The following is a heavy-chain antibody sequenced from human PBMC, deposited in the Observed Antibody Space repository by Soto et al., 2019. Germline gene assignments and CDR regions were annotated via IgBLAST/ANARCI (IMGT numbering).Heavy chain of an antibody. CDR1: GFTFSTYG. D-gene: IGHD3-22*01. CDR3: AKDQSVLQFDSSGYYSSFYGMDV. J-gene: IGHJ6*02. CDR2: ISYDGNNK. V-gene: IGHV3-30*18. Sequence: QVQLVESGGGVVQPGRSLRLSCAASGFTFSTYGMHWVRQAPGKGLEWVAVISYDGNNKYYGDSVKGRFTISRDNSKNPVYVKMNSLRAEDTAVYYCAKDQSVLQFDSSGYYSSFYGMDVWGQGTTVTVSS.